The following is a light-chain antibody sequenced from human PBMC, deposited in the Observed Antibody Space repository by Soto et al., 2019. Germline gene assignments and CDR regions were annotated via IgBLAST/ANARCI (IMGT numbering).Light chain of an antibody. Sequence: DVVMTQSPLSLPVTLGQPASISCRSSQSLVYTDGNTYLNWFHQRPGQFPRRLIYQVSTRDSGVAARFSGGGSRTHFTLKIARVEAEDVGVYYCKQGTHWPPTIGRVTTVEIK. J-gene: IGKJ4*01. CDR3: KQGTHWPPT. V-gene: IGKV2-30*01. CDR1: QSLVYTDGNTY. CDR2: QVS.